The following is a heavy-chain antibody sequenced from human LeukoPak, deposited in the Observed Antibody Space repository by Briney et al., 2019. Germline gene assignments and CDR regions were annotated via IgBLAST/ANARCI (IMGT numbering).Heavy chain of an antibody. CDR3: ARDPMAWRTNAFDI. V-gene: IGHV4-34*01. CDR1: GGSFSGYY. D-gene: IGHD1-1*01. J-gene: IGHJ3*02. Sequence: PSETLSLTCAVYGGSFSGYYWSWIRQPPGKGLEWIGEIHHSGSTNYNPSLKSRVTISIDTSKNQFSLKLSSVTAADTAVYYCARDPMAWRTNAFDIWGQGTMVTVSS. CDR2: IHHSGST.